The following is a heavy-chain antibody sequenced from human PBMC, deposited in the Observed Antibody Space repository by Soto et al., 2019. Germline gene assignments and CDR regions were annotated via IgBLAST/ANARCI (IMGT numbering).Heavy chain of an antibody. CDR3: TTEFGYSSSQSRGHLLLHYCARDNVVVDGPDFDY. CDR2: VKGRNVGGTI. Sequence: VGPLRHSCTTYYFTFNDAWLSWVLKNPFKLLEFFGRVKGRNVGGTIDYAAPVTGRFTISSDESQNTLHLQMNSLKIEDTAVYYCTTEFGYSSSQSRGHLLLHYCARDNVVVDGPDFDYWGQGTQVTVSS. CDR1: YFTFNDAW. J-gene: IGHJ4*02. V-gene: IGHV3-15*07. D-gene: IGHD2-2*01.